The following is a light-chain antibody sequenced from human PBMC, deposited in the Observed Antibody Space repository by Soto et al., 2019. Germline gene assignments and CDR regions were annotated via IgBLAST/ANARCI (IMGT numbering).Light chain of an antibody. V-gene: IGKV3D-15*01. CDR3: HQRQSWPRT. J-gene: IGKJ1*01. CDR2: RTS. Sequence: IMLPPSPATLSSFPGDGCITSCMASQYVNASFAWYQHKPGQAPRLLIYRTSSRAAGIPARFSASGSGTEFTLTISDVQSEDFALYYCHQRQSWPRTFGQGTKVDI. CDR1: QYVNAS.